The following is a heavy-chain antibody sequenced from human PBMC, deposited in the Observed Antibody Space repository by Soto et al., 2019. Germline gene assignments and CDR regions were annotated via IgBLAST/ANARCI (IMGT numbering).Heavy chain of an antibody. CDR1: GSTFSAYA. J-gene: IGHJ4*02. D-gene: IGHD1-1*01. CDR3: AREDTGTFDC. Sequence: QVQLVESGGGVVQPGTSLRLSCTVSGSTFSAYAMHWVRQAPGKGLEWVAVIWYDGSNEDYADSVKGRFTISRDNSKNTLFLQINSLRVEDTAVDYCAREDTGTFDCWGQGTLVTASS. V-gene: IGHV3-33*01. CDR2: IWYDGSNE.